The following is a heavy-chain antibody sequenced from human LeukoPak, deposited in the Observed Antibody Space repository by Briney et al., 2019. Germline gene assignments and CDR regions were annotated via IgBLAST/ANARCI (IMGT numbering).Heavy chain of an antibody. CDR1: GYTVTGYY. CDR2: INPNSGGT. Sequence: GASVKVSCKASGYTVTGYYMHWVRQAPGQGLESMGWINPNSGGTNYAQKFQGRVTMTRDTSISTAYMELSRLRSDDTAVYYCARDLAFGEMVTNRGAFDIWGQGTMVTVSS. V-gene: IGHV1-2*02. CDR3: ARDLAFGEMVTNRGAFDI. J-gene: IGHJ3*02. D-gene: IGHD5-24*01.